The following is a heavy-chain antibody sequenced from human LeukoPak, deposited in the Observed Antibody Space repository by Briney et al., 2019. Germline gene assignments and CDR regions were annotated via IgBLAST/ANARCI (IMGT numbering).Heavy chain of an antibody. D-gene: IGHD3-10*01. Sequence: TGGSLRLSCAASGFTFSSYAMSWVRQAPGKGLEWVSAISGSGGSTYYADSVKGRFTISRDNSKNTLYLQVNSLRAEDTAVYYCAKAGFGELAYFDYWGQGTLVTVSS. J-gene: IGHJ4*02. V-gene: IGHV3-23*01. CDR3: AKAGFGELAYFDY. CDR2: ISGSGGST. CDR1: GFTFSSYA.